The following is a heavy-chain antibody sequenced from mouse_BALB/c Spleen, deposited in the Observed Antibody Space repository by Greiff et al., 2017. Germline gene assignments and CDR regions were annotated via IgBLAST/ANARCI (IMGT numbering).Heavy chain of an antibody. D-gene: IGHD2-3*01. V-gene: IGHV1-9*01. CDR1: GYTFSSYW. Sequence: QVQLQQSGAELMKPGASVKISCKATGYTFSSYWIEWVKQRPGHGLEWIGEILPGSGSTNYNEKFKGKATFTADTSSNTAYMQLSSLTSEDSAVYYCAAYDGYYAMDYWGQGTSVTVSS. CDR2: ILPGSGST. J-gene: IGHJ4*01. CDR3: AAYDGYYAMDY.